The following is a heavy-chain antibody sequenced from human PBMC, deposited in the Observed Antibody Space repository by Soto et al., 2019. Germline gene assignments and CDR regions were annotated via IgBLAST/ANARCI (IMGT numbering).Heavy chain of an antibody. D-gene: IGHD4-17*01. Sequence: QVQLVESGGGVVQPGRSLRLSCAASGFTFSSYDMHWVRQAPGKGLEWVAVISYDGSNKYYADSVKGRFTISRDNSKNTLYLQMNSLRAEDTAVYYCAKVVTTRTEYDYYYGMDVWGQGTTVTVS. V-gene: IGHV3-30*18. CDR2: ISYDGSNK. J-gene: IGHJ6*02. CDR3: AKVVTTRTEYDYYYGMDV. CDR1: GFTFSSYD.